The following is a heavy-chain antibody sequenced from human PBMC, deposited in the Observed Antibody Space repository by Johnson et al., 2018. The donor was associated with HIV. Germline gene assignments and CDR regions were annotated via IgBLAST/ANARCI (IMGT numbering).Heavy chain of an antibody. V-gene: IGHV3-30*04. CDR2: ISYDGGNK. J-gene: IGHJ3*02. CDR1: GFTFSSYA. CDR3: ARDGYSGCFDI. Sequence: QMLLVESGGGVVQPGRSLRLSCAASGFTFSSYAMHWVRQAPGKGLEWVAVISYDGGNKYYADSVKGRFTISRDNSKHTLYLQMNSLKTEDTAVYYCARDGYSGCFDIWGQGTMVTVSS. D-gene: IGHD2-21*01.